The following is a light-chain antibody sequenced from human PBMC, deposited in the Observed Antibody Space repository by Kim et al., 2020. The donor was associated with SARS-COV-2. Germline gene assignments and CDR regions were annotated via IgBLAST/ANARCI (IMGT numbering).Light chain of an antibody. CDR3: QHYNELPLA. J-gene: IGKJ4*01. Sequence: EIRMTQSPATLSVSPGERATLSCRASQSVRDNLAWYQQKPGQAPRLLIYGASTRATGIPGRFSGSGSGTEFTLTIDSLQSEDSALYYCQHYNELPLAFGGGTKVEI. V-gene: IGKV3-15*01. CDR2: GAS. CDR1: QSVRDN.